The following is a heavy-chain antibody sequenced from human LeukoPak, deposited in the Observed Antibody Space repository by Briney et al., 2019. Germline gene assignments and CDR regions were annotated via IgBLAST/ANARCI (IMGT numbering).Heavy chain of an antibody. CDR1: GGSISSSSYY. CDR2: IYYSGST. V-gene: IGHV4-39*01. CDR3: ATTRSYSGSSFPP. D-gene: IGHD1-26*01. J-gene: IGHJ5*02. Sequence: SETLSLTCTVSGGSISSSSYYWGWIRQPPGKGLEWIGSIYYSGSTYYNPSLKSRVTISVDTSKNQFSLKLSSVTAADTAVYYCATTRSYSGSSFPPWGQGTLVTVSS.